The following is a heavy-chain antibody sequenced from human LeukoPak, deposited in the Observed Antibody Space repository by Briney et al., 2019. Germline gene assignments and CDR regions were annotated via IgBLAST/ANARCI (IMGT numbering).Heavy chain of an antibody. CDR1: GFTASSNY. J-gene: IGHJ4*02. CDR2: IYSGGST. D-gene: IGHD6-13*01. Sequence: GGSLRLSCAASGFTASSNYMSWVRQAPGKGLEWVSVIYSGGSTYYADSVKGRFTISRDNSKNTLYLQMNSLRAEDTAVYYCARSPAAGTYYFDYWGQGTLVTVSS. V-gene: IGHV3-53*01. CDR3: ARSPAAGTYYFDY.